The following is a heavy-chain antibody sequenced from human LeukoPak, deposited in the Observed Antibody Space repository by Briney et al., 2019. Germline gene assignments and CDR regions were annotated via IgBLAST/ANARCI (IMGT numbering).Heavy chain of an antibody. D-gene: IGHD6-13*01. J-gene: IGHJ6*02. CDR3: ASTSSSWSSPRYYYYYGMDV. CDR1: GYSFTSYW. CDR2: IYPGDSDT. V-gene: IGHV5-51*01. Sequence: GESLKISCKGSGYSFTSYWIGWVRQMPGKGLEWMGIIYPGDSDTRYSPSFQGQVTISADKSTSTAYLQWSSLKASDTAMYYCASTSSSWSSPRYYYYYGMDVWGQGTTVTVSS.